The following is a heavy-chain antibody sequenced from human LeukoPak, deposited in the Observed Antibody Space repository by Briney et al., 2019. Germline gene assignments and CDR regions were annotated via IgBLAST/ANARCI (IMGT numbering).Heavy chain of an antibody. CDR1: GNTLTGYY. Sequence: ASVKVSCKASGNTLTGYYIHWIRQAPGQGLEWTGRINANDGGTQYAQHFQGRVTVTRDTSINTAYMELSSLTSDDTALFYCAREKMVLSGTNLYYFDYWGQGTLVTVSS. CDR3: AREKMVLSGTNLYYFDY. CDR2: INANDGGT. J-gene: IGHJ4*02. V-gene: IGHV1-2*06. D-gene: IGHD4/OR15-4a*01.